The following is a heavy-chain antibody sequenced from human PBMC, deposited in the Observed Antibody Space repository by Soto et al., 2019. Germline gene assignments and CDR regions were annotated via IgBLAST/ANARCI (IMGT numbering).Heavy chain of an antibody. Sequence: QVQLVESGGGVVKPGRSLRLSCAASGFTFSSYAMHWVRQAPGKGLEWVAVISYDGSNKYYADSVKGRFTISRDNSKNTLYLQMNSLRAEDTAVYYCARLRYGSGSYQWRQGTLVTVSS. V-gene: IGHV3-30-3*01. J-gene: IGHJ4*02. CDR1: GFTFSSYA. D-gene: IGHD3-10*01. CDR3: ARLRYGSGSYQ. CDR2: ISYDGSNK.